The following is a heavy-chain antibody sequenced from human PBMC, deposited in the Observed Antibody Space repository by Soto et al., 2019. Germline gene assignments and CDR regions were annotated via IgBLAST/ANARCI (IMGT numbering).Heavy chain of an antibody. CDR2: ISSTSSPI. V-gene: IGHV3-21*01. CDR3: VVRESGYRNGDRVHI. J-gene: IGHJ3*02. D-gene: IGHD5-12*01. Sequence: EVQLVESGGGLVKPGGSLRLSCAASGFTFSSYSMNWVRQPPGKGLEWVSSISSTSSPIFYADSVKGRFSITRDNAKNSLHLQMSSVSAEDTSVYYCVVRESGYRNGDRVHIWGQGTMVTVSS. CDR1: GFTFSSYS.